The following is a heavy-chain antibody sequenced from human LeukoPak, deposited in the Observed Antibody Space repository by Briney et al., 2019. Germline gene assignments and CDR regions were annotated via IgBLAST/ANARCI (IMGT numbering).Heavy chain of an antibody. J-gene: IGHJ5*02. Sequence: APVKVSCKASGYTFTSYAMHWVRQAPGQRLEWMGWINAGNGNTKYSQKFQGRVTITRDTSASTAYMELSSLRSEDTAVYYCAREKYGSGSYWFDPWGQGTLVTVSS. CDR2: INAGNGNT. V-gene: IGHV1-3*01. CDR1: GYTFTSYA. CDR3: AREKYGSGSYWFDP. D-gene: IGHD3-10*01.